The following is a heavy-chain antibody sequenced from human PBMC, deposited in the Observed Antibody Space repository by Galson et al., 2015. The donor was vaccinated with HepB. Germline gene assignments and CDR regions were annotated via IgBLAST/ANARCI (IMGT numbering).Heavy chain of an antibody. CDR2: IWYDGSNK. D-gene: IGHD2-2*01. CDR3: ARDLSSTSWYYGMDV. Sequence: SLRLSCAASGFTFSSYGMHWVRQAPGKGLEWVAVIWYDGSNKYYADSVKGRFTISRDNSKNTLYLQMNNLRAEDTAVYYCARDLSSTSWYYGMDVWGQGTTVTVSS. CDR1: GFTFSSYG. J-gene: IGHJ6*02. V-gene: IGHV3-33*01.